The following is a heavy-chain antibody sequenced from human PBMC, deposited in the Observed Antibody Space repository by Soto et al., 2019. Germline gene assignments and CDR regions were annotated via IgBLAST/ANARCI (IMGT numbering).Heavy chain of an antibody. J-gene: IGHJ3*01. D-gene: IGHD3-16*02. V-gene: IGHV3-15*01. CDR2: IKSRGSGGTT. Sequence: GGSLRLSGATSGFTFSDAWMGWVGQARGKGVEWGGRIKSRGSGGTTDYAAREKGRSAITRDDSKRTVYMQMNSLEIEDKAVYYRSWSDRHAFDAWGQGTMVTVSS. CDR1: GFTFSDAW. CDR3: SWSDRHAFDA.